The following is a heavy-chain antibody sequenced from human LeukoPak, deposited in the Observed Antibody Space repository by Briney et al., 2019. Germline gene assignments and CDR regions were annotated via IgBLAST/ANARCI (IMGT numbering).Heavy chain of an antibody. D-gene: IGHD2-15*01. CDR2: IYHSGST. CDR3: ARGDYSRFDY. J-gene: IGHJ4*02. V-gene: IGHV4-30-2*01. Sequence: LECIGYIYHSGSTYYNPSLKSRVTISVDRSNNQFSLKLSSVTAADTAVYYCARGDYSRFDYWGQGTLVTVSS.